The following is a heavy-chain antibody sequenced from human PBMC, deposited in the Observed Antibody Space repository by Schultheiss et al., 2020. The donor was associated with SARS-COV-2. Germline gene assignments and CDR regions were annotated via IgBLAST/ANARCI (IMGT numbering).Heavy chain of an antibody. V-gene: IGHV4-59*01. Sequence: SETLSLTCTVSGGSISSYYWSWIRQPAGKGLEWIGYIYYSGSTNYNPSLKSRVTISVDTSKNQFSLKLSSVTAADTAVYYCARRGAVVVPAAISYYYYYYMDVWGKGTTVTVSS. CDR1: GGSISSYY. D-gene: IGHD2-2*01. CDR3: ARRGAVVVPAAISYYYYYYMDV. J-gene: IGHJ6*03. CDR2: IYYSGST.